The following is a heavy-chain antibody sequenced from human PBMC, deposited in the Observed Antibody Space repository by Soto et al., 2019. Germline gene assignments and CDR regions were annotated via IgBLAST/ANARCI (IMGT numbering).Heavy chain of an antibody. CDR1: GESISSSSYY. J-gene: IGHJ4*02. D-gene: IGHD2-21*02. V-gene: IGHV4-39*01. Sequence: SETLPLTCIVSGESISSSSYYWGWIRQPPGKGLEWIGSIYYSGRTYYNPSFKSRVTISIDTSKNQFSLKLSSVTATDTAVYYCARQRTTVVTQAYFDHWGQGALVTVSS. CDR3: ARQRTTVVTQAYFDH. CDR2: IYYSGRT.